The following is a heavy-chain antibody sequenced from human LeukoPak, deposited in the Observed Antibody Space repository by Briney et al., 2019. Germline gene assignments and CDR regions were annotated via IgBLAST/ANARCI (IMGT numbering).Heavy chain of an antibody. V-gene: IGHV3-74*01. J-gene: IGHJ4*02. CDR1: GFTFSNYW. CDR3: ASASSHRIAAGGDY. CDR2: INSDGSSR. D-gene: IGHD6-13*01. Sequence: GGSLRLSCAASGFTFSNYWMHWVRQAPGKGPVWVSRINSDGSSRNYADSVKGRFTISRDNAKNTLYLQMNSLRAEDTAVYYCASASSHRIAAGGDYWGQGTLVTVSS.